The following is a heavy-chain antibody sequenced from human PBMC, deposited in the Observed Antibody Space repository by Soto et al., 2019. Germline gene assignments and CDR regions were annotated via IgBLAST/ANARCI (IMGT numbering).Heavy chain of an antibody. D-gene: IGHD6-13*01. Sequence: SETLSLTCAVSGDSISSNNWWSWVRQPPGKGLEWIGEIYHSGSTNYNPSLKSRLTISVDKSKNQFSLKLSSVTAADTAVYFCARDITGYSDYWGQGTLVTVSS. V-gene: IGHV4-4*02. CDR1: GDSISSNNW. CDR3: ARDITGYSDY. J-gene: IGHJ4*02. CDR2: IYHSGST.